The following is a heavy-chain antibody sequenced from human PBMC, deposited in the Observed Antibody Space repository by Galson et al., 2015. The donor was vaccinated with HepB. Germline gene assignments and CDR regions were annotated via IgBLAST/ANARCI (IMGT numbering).Heavy chain of an antibody. CDR1: GDSVSSNSAA. V-gene: IGHV6-1*01. D-gene: IGHD3-10*01. J-gene: IGHJ5*02. CDR3: ARDKGKSFLWFGELSGWFDP. Sequence: CAISGDSVSSNSAAWNWIRQSPSRGLEWLGRTYYRSKWYNDYAVSVKSRITINPDTSKNQFSLQLNSVTPEDTAVYYCARDKGKSFLWFGELSGWFDPWGQGTLVTVSS. CDR2: TYYRSKWYN.